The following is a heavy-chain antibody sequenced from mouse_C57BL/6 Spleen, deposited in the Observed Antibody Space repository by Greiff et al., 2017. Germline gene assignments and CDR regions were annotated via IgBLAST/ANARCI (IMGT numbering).Heavy chain of an antibody. CDR1: GFTFSSST. CDR2: ISGGGGNT. D-gene: IGHD1-1*01. J-gene: IGHJ2*01. V-gene: IGHV5-9*01. Sequence: EVMLVESGGGLVKPGGSLKLSCAASGFTFSSSTMSWVRQTPEKRLECVATISGGGGNTNYPDSVKGRFTISRDNANSTLYLQMSSLRSEDTALYYCARQDYYGRRYYFDYWGQGTTLTVSS. CDR3: ARQDYYGRRYYFDY.